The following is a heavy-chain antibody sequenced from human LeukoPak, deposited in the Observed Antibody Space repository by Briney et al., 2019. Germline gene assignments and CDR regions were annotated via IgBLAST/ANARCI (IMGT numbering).Heavy chain of an antibody. CDR1: GFTFSSYA. CDR2: ISSNGGST. D-gene: IGHD1-26*01. V-gene: IGHV3-64*01. J-gene: IGHJ4*02. Sequence: GGSLRLSCAAPGFTFSSYAMHWVRQAPGKGLEYVSAISSNGGSTYYANSVKGRFTISRDNSKNTLYLQMGSLRAEDMAVYYCARDKRRGELAYWGQGTLVTVSS. CDR3: ARDKRRGELAY.